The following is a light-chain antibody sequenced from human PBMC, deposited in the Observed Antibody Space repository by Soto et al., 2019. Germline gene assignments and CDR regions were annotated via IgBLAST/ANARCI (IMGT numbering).Light chain of an antibody. CDR2: STS. Sequence: LSASVGDRVTASCRSSKNIENYLNWYVKRQGKAXEXXXYSTSNLKSGVQSRFRGSGSGTDFYLNIKRIQSEDFATYYCQQSSNSLWTVGHGTHVDI. CDR3: QQSSNSLWT. V-gene: IGKV1-39*01. J-gene: IGKJ1*01. CDR1: KNIENY.